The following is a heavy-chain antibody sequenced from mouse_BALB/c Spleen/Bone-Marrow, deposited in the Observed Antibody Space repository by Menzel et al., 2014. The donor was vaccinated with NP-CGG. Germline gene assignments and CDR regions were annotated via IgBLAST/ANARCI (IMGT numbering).Heavy chain of an antibody. J-gene: IGHJ4*01. Sequence: EVQLVESGGGLVKPGGSLKLSCAASGFAFSRYVMSWVRQTPEKRLEWVAYITNGGDNTYYPDTVKGRFTISRDNAKNTLYLQMSILKSEDTAMYYCVRHKNYYAMDYWGQATSVTVSS. CDR3: VRHKNYYAMDY. V-gene: IGHV5-12-1*01. CDR2: ITNGGDNT. CDR1: GFAFSRYV.